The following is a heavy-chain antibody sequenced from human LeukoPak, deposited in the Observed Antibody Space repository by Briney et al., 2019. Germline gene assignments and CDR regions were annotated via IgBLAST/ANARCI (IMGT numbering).Heavy chain of an antibody. D-gene: IGHD3-3*01. CDR3: ARQRAGFGVVSH. V-gene: IGHV4-39*01. CDR1: GDSISSSNSY. Sequence: SETLSLTCTVSGDSISSSNSYWGWIRQPPGKGLECLGSIYYSGSSYYRPSLRSRVTVSIYTSKNQYSLKLSSVTAADTAIYYCARQRAGFGVVSHWGQGTLVTVSS. CDR2: IYYSGSS. J-gene: IGHJ4*02.